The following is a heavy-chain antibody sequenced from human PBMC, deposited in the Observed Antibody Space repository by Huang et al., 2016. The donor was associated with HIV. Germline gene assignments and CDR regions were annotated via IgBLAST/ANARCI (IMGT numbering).Heavy chain of an antibody. CDR2: INPNSGGT. J-gene: IGHJ3*02. V-gene: IGHV1-2*02. Sequence: QVQLVQSGAEVKKPGASVKVSCKASGYTFTGYYMHWVRHAPGQGRGWRGWINPNSGGTNDAQKVQGRGTMTRDTSISTAYMELSRLRSDDTAVYYCTRSFLEWLAGAFDIWGQGTMVTVSS. D-gene: IGHD3-3*02. CDR3: TRSFLEWLAGAFDI. CDR1: GYTFTGYY.